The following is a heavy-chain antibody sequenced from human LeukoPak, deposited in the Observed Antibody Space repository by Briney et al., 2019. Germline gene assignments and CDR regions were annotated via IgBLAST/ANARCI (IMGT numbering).Heavy chain of an antibody. CDR3: ARDYYDSSGYYPKLGQYGAFDI. D-gene: IGHD3-22*01. V-gene: IGHV1-46*01. CDR2: INPSGGST. CDR1: GYTFTSYY. Sequence: ASVKVSCKASGYTFTSYYMHWVRQAPGQGLEWMGIINPSGGSTSYAQKFQGRVTMTRGTSTSTVYMELSSLRSEDTAVYYCARDYYDSSGYYPKLGQYGAFDIWGQGTMVTVSS. J-gene: IGHJ3*02.